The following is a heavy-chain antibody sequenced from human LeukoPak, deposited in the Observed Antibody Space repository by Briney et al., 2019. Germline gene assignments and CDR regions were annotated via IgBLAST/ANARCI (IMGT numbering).Heavy chain of an antibody. CDR1: GFTFSSYA. D-gene: IGHD5-12*01. CDR2: IRATAGTT. Sequence: GGSLRLSCAASGFTFSSYAMTWVRQAPGKGLQWVSTIRATAGTTYYTDSVKGRFTISRDNSKNTVFLQMNGLRAEDTAVYYCAKGGYTSHYDYWGQGILVTVSS. V-gene: IGHV3-23*01. CDR3: AKGGYTSHYDY. J-gene: IGHJ4*02.